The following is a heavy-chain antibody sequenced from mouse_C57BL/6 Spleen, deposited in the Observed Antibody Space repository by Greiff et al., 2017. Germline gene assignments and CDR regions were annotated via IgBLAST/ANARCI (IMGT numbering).Heavy chain of an antibody. CDR3: ARLGSPYAMDY. CDR2: IDPSDRDT. V-gene: IGHV1-52*01. Sequence: QVHVKQPGAELVRPGSSVKLSCKASGYTFTSYWMHWVKQRPIKGLEWIGNIDPSDRDTHSNQKFKDKATVTVDKASSTAYMQISSLTSEDSAVYYCARLGSPYAMDYLGQGTSGTVSS. CDR1: GYTFTSYW. J-gene: IGHJ4*01.